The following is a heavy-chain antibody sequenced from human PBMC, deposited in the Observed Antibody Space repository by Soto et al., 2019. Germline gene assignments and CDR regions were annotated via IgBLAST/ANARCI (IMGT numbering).Heavy chain of an antibody. J-gene: IGHJ4*02. CDR2: IGAYNGNT. CDR3: ARGPTRSIAGAGTHFDC. CDR1: GYTFTSDG. Sequence: ASVKVSRKGSGYTFTSDGISWVRQAPGQGLEWMGWIGAYNGNTNYAQKLQGRVTMTTDTSTSPAYMELMSLRSDDTAVYYCARGPTRSIAGAGTHFDCGGQGTLVTVYS. D-gene: IGHD6-19*01. V-gene: IGHV1-18*01.